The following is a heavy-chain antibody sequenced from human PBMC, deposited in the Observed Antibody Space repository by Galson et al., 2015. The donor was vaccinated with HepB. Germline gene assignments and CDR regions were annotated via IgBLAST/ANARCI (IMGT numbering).Heavy chain of an antibody. CDR2: ISSSSSTI. CDR1: GFTFSSYS. Sequence: SLRLSCAASGFTFSSYSMNWVRQAPGKGLEWVSYISSSSSTIYYADSVKGRFTISRDNAKNSLYLQMNSLRDEDTAVYYCAREADSSGWLHPGGDAFDIWGQGTMVTVSS. CDR3: AREADSSGWLHPGGDAFDI. D-gene: IGHD6-19*01. J-gene: IGHJ3*02. V-gene: IGHV3-48*02.